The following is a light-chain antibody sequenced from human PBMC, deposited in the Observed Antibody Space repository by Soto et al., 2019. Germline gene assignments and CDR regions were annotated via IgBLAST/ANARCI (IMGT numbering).Light chain of an antibody. CDR3: QQYDMYPLT. V-gene: IGKV1-5*03. CDR1: ESISIW. Sequence: DIQMTQSPSTLSASVGDRVSITCRASESISIWLAWYQQKPGKAPKLLIYKASTLESGVPSRFSGSGSGTGFTLTINSLQPDDFASYYCQQYDMYPLTFGGGTKVEIK. J-gene: IGKJ4*01. CDR2: KAS.